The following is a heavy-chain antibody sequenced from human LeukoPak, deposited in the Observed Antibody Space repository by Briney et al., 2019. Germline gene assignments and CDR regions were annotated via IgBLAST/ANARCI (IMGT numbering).Heavy chain of an antibody. CDR3: AGSSWYRSVDY. Sequence: SETLSLTCAVYGGSFSGYYWSRIRQPPGKGLEWIGEINHSGSTNYNPSLESRVTISVDTSKNQFSLKLSSVTAADTAVYYCAGSSWYRSVDYWGQRTLVTVSS. CDR2: INHSGST. CDR1: GGSFSGYY. V-gene: IGHV4-34*01. J-gene: IGHJ4*02. D-gene: IGHD6-13*01.